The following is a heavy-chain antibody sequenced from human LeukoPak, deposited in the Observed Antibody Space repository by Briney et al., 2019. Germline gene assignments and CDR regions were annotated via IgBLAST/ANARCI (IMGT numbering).Heavy chain of an antibody. J-gene: IGHJ5*02. D-gene: IGHD4-23*01. V-gene: IGHV1-69*13. Sequence: ASVTVSCKASGGTFSSYAISWVRQAPGQGLEWMGGIIPIFGTANYAQKFQGRVTITADESTSTAYMELSSLRSEDTAVYYCARDGGDYGGNSGLSWFDPWGQGTLVTVSS. CDR2: IIPIFGTA. CDR1: GGTFSSYA. CDR3: ARDGGDYGGNSGLSWFDP.